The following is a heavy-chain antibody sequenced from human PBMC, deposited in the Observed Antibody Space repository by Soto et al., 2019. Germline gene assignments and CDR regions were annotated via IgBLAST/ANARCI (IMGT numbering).Heavy chain of an antibody. J-gene: IGHJ4*02. CDR3: TRDLNSGYDFELPPGGGGKFVDY. CDR1: GFTFGDYA. D-gene: IGHD5-12*01. Sequence: EVQLVESGGGLVQPGRSLRLSCTASGFTFGDYAMSWFRQAPGKGLEWVGFIRSKAYGGTTEYAASVKGRFTISRDDSKSIAYLQMNSLKTEDTGVYYCTRDLNSGYDFELPPGGGGKFVDYWGQGTLVTVSS. CDR2: IRSKAYGGTT. V-gene: IGHV3-49*03.